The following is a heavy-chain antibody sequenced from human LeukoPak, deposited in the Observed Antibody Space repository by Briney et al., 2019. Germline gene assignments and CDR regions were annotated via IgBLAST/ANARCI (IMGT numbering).Heavy chain of an antibody. D-gene: IGHD3-10*01. CDR2: MYHSGST. CDR1: GSSISSYY. V-gene: IGHV4-59*01. CDR3: ARGDYYGSAPYGMDV. Sequence: PSETLSLTCTVSGSSISSYYWSWIRQPPGKGLEWIGYMYHSGSTNYNPSLKSRVTISVDTSKNQFSLKLSSVTAADTAVYYCARGDYYGSAPYGMDVWGQGTTVTVSS. J-gene: IGHJ6*02.